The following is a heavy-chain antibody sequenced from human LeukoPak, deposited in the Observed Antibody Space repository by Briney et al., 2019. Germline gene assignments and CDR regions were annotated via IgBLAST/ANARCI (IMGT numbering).Heavy chain of an antibody. Sequence: PRRSLRLSFAASGFTCSSSAMSWVRQAPGKGLEWVSAISGSSGSTYYADSVKGRFTISRDNSKNTLYLQMNSLRAEDTAVYYCARARFGTAGVDYWGQGTIVTVSS. CDR3: ARARFGTAGVDY. CDR2: ISGSSGST. CDR1: GFTCSSSA. J-gene: IGHJ4*02. D-gene: IGHD3-16*01. V-gene: IGHV3-23*01.